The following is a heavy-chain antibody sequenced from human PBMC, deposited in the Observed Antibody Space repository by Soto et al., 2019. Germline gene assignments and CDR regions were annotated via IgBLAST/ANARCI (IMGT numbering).Heavy chain of an antibody. CDR2: IFSNGRT. CDR3: ARGGDNSPWYYSL. V-gene: IGHV4-59*01. CDR1: GGSINNNY. D-gene: IGHD3-16*01. Sequence: WETLSLTCTVSGGSINNNYWSWIRQPPGRGLEWIGYIFSNGRTNYNPSLETRVAISVDTSKNQLSLKLMSVTAADTAVYYCARGGDNSPWYYSLWGQGTLVTVSS. J-gene: IGHJ4*02.